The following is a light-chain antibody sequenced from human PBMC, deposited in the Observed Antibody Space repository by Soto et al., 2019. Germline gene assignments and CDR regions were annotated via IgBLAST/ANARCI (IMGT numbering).Light chain of an antibody. CDR1: QSVSSN. Sequence: EIVLTQSPGTLSVSPGGRATLSCRPSQSVSSNLAWYQQKPGQAPRLLIYGASTRATGIPARFSGTGSGTEFTLNINSLQSEDFAVYFCQQYNKRPFTFGGGTTVEIK. CDR3: QQYNKRPFT. V-gene: IGKV3-15*01. CDR2: GAS. J-gene: IGKJ4*01.